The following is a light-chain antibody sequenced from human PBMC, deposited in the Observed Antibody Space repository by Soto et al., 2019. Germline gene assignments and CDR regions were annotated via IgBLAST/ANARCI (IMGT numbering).Light chain of an antibody. CDR3: QQSYINPIT. Sequence: IQMTQSPPSLPASVGDRVTITCRASQSVSSYLHWYQQKPGKAPKLLIYAASTLQSGVPSRFSGSGSGTDFTLTIVSLQTEDFATYYCQQSYINPITFGQGTRLEI. CDR1: QSVSSY. J-gene: IGKJ5*01. CDR2: AAS. V-gene: IGKV1-39*01.